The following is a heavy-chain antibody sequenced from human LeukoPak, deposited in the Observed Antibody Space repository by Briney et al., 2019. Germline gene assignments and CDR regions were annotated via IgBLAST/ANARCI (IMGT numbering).Heavy chain of an antibody. Sequence: GGSLRLSCAASGFTFSSYEMNWVRQAPGKGLEWVSYISSSGSTIYYADSVKGRFTISRDNAKNSLYLQMNSLRAEDTAVYYCARGTVVTTFFDYWGQRTLVTVSS. D-gene: IGHD4-23*01. J-gene: IGHJ4*02. CDR2: ISSSGSTI. CDR3: ARGTVVTTFFDY. CDR1: GFTFSSYE. V-gene: IGHV3-48*03.